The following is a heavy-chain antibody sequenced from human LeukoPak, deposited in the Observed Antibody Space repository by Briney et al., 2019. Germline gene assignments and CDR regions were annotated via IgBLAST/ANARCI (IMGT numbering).Heavy chain of an antibody. V-gene: IGHV3-30*04. CDR1: GFTFSSYA. Sequence: GGSLRLSCAASGFTFSSYAMHWVRQAPGKGLEWVAVISYDGSNKYYADSVKGRFTISRDNAKNSLYLQMNSLRAEDTAIYYCAREILMGWFDSWGQGALVTVSS. CDR2: ISYDGSNK. J-gene: IGHJ5*01. CDR3: AREILMGWFDS. D-gene: IGHD3-10*01.